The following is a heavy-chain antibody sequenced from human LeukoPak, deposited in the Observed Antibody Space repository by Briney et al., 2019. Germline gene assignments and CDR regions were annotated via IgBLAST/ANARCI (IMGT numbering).Heavy chain of an antibody. J-gene: IGHJ4*02. Sequence: NASETLSLTCTVSGGSISNYFWSWVRQPAGKGLEWIGRIYSTGRSDYNPSLKSRITKSVDTSKNQFSLKLSSVTAADTAVYYCARVTGYMTEDYFDYWGQGTLITVSS. CDR3: ARVTGYMTEDYFDY. D-gene: IGHD6-13*01. V-gene: IGHV4-4*07. CDR1: GGSISNYF. CDR2: IYSTGRS.